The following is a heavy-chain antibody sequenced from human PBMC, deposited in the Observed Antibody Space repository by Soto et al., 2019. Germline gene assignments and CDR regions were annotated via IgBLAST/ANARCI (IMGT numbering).Heavy chain of an antibody. CDR3: ARRWGEGRVDY. D-gene: IGHD3-10*01. CDR2: IYHSGST. Sequence: QVQLQESGPGLVKPSGTLSLTCAVSGGSISSSNWWSWVRQPPGKGLQWIGEIYHSGSTNYIPSLKGGXTXSXXKSRNPFSLKLSSVTAADTAVYYCARRWGEGRVDYWGQGTLVTVSS. CDR1: GGSISSSNW. V-gene: IGHV4-4*02. J-gene: IGHJ4*02.